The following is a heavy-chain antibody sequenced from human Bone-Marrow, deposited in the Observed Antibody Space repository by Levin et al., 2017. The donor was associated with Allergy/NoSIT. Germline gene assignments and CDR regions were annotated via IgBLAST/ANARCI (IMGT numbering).Heavy chain of an antibody. J-gene: IGHJ6*02. CDR3: ARGFGVVIPFVPIYYGMDV. CDR2: INHSGST. V-gene: IGHV4-34*01. CDR1: GGSFSGYY. D-gene: IGHD3-3*01. Sequence: ASQTLSLTCAVYGGSFSGYYWSWIRQPPGKGLEWIGEINHSGSTNYNPSLKSRVTISVDTSKNQFSLKLSSVTAADTAVYYCARGFGVVIPFVPIYYGMDVWGQGTTVTVSS.